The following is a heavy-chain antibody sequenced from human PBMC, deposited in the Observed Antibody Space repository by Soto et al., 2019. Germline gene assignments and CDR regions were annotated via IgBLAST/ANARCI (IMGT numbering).Heavy chain of an antibody. D-gene: IGHD2-15*01. CDR2: ISSSSSYI. Sequence: GGSLRLSCAASGFTFSSYSMNWVRQAPGKGLEWVSSISSSSSYIYYADSVKGRFTISRDNAKNSLYLQMNSLRAEDTAVYYCARDRISRGYYYGMDVWGQGTTVTVSS. V-gene: IGHV3-21*01. J-gene: IGHJ6*02. CDR3: ARDRISRGYYYGMDV. CDR1: GFTFSSYS.